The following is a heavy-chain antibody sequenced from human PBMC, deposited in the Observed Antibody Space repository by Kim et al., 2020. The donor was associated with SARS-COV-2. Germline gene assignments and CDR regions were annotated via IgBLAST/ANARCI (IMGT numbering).Heavy chain of an antibody. CDR1: GYTFTSYD. Sequence: ASVKVSCKASGYTFTSYDINWVRQATGQGLEWMGWMNPNSGNTGYAQKFQGRVTMTRNTSISTAYMELSSLRSEDTAVYYCARSPSWYSSSWYLNYYYGMDVWGQGTTVTVSS. CDR2: MNPNSGNT. D-gene: IGHD6-13*01. CDR3: ARSPSWYSSSWYLNYYYGMDV. V-gene: IGHV1-8*01. J-gene: IGHJ6*02.